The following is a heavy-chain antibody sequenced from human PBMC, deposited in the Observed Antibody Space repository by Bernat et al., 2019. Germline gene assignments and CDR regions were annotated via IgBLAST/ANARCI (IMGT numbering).Heavy chain of an antibody. CDR1: GGSFSGYY. J-gene: IGHJ6*02. CDR3: ARRTDIVATSTHPYYCYGMDV. D-gene: IGHD5-12*01. CDR2: INHSGST. Sequence: QVQLQQWGAGLLKPSETLSLTCAVYGGSFSGYYWSWIRQPPGKGLEWIGEINHSGSTNYNPSLKSRVTISVDTSKNQFSLKLSSVTAADTAVYYCARRTDIVATSTHPYYCYGMDVWGQGTTVTVSS. V-gene: IGHV4-34*01.